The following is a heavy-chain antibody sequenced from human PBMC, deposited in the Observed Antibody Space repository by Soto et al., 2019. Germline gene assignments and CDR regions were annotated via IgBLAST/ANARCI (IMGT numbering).Heavy chain of an antibody. Sequence: SETLSLTCTVSGGSISSYYWSWIRQPPGKGLEWIGYIYYSGSTNYNPSLKSRVTISVDTSKNQFSLKLSSVTAADTAVYYCARGLSLYSSGWYESHPFDYWGQGTLVTVSS. D-gene: IGHD6-19*01. J-gene: IGHJ4*02. V-gene: IGHV4-59*01. CDR2: IYYSGST. CDR3: ARGLSLYSSGWYESHPFDY. CDR1: GGSISSYY.